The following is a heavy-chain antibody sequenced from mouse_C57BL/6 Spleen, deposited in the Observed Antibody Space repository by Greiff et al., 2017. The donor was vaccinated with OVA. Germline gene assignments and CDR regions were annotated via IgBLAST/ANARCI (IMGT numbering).Heavy chain of an antibody. Sequence: QVQLQQPGAELVMPGASVKLSCKASGYTFTSYWMHWVKQRPGQGLEWIGEIDPSDSYTNYNQKFKGKSTLTVDKSSSTAYMQLSSLTSGDSAVYYCARSRDYGSSPWFAYWGQGTLVTVSA. V-gene: IGHV1-69*01. D-gene: IGHD1-1*01. J-gene: IGHJ3*01. CDR3: ARSRDYGSSPWFAY. CDR2: IDPSDSYT. CDR1: GYTFTSYW.